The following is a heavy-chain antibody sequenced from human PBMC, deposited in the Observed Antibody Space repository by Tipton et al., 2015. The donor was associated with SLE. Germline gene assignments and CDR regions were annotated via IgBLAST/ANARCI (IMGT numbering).Heavy chain of an antibody. CDR1: GGSINSNNYY. D-gene: IGHD3-3*01. Sequence: TLSLTCTVSGGSINSNNYYWGWIRQPPGKGLEWIGNIHYSGSSYYNPSLKSRVTMSLDKSNNRFSLKLSSVTAADTAVYYCARRFLEWLLGDDAFDIWGQGTMVTVSS. V-gene: IGHV4-39*07. CDR3: ARRFLEWLLGDDAFDI. CDR2: IHYSGSS. J-gene: IGHJ3*02.